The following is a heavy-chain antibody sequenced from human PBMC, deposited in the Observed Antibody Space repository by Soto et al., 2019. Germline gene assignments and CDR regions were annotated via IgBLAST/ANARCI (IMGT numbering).Heavy chain of an antibody. CDR2: ISGSGGTT. CDR1: GFTFSSYS. Sequence: GGSLILSCAASGFTFSSYSMSWVRQAPGKGLEWVSRISGSGGTTYYADSVKGRFTISRDNSKDTVYLQMNTLRAEDTAVYYCAKRTGYNSGPFDYWGQGTLVTVSS. CDR3: AKRTGYNSGPFDY. J-gene: IGHJ4*02. V-gene: IGHV3-23*01. D-gene: IGHD6-19*01.